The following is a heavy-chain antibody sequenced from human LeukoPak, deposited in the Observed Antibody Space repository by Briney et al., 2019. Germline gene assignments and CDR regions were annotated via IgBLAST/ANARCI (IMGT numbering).Heavy chain of an antibody. CDR1: GFTFSSYW. J-gene: IGHJ4*02. D-gene: IGHD6-6*01. Sequence: GGSLRLSCAASGFTFSSYWMHWVRQAPGKGLVWFSRINSDGSSTSYADSVKGRFTISRDNAKNTLYLQMNSLRAEDTAVYYCARGGSIAALGLDYWGQGTLVTVSS. CDR3: ARGGSIAALGLDY. CDR2: INSDGSST. V-gene: IGHV3-74*01.